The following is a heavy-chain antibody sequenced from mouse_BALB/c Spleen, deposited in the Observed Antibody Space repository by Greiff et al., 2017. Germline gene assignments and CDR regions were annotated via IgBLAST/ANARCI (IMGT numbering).Heavy chain of an antibody. V-gene: IGHV5-17*02. CDR1: GFTFSSFG. J-gene: IGHJ2*01. D-gene: IGHD4-1*01. CDR3: ATGTDY. Sequence: EVQVVESGGGLVQPGGSRKLSCAASGFTFSSFGMNWVRQAPEKGLEWVAYISSGSSTIYYADTVKGRFTISRDNPKNTLFLQMTSLRSEDTAMYYCATGTDYWGQGTTLTVSS. CDR2: ISSGSSTI.